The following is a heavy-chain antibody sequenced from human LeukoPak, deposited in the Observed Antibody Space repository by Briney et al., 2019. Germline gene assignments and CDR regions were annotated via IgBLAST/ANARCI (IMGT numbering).Heavy chain of an antibody. Sequence: GGSLRLSCAASGFTFRSYSINWVRQAPGKGLEWVSSISSSSSFISYADSVKGRFTISRDNAKNTLYLQMNSLRAEDTAVYCCARVPTDYGDYSFDYWGQGTLVTVSS. CDR3: ARVPTDYGDYSFDY. V-gene: IGHV3-21*01. J-gene: IGHJ4*02. D-gene: IGHD4-17*01. CDR1: GFTFRSYS. CDR2: ISSSSSFI.